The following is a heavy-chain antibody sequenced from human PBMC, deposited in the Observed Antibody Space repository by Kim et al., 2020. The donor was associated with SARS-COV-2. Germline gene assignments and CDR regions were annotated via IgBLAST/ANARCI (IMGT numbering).Heavy chain of an antibody. J-gene: IGHJ4*02. CDR3: AKDIWRGPPVGVGATLDY. Sequence: KGRFTISRDNSKNSLYLQMNSLRAEDTALYYCAKDIWRGPPVGVGATLDYWGQGTLVTVSS. D-gene: IGHD1-26*01. V-gene: IGHV3-43D*03.